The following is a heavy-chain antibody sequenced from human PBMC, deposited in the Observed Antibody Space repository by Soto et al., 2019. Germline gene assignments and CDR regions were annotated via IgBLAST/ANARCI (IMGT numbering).Heavy chain of an antibody. CDR1: GYTFTSYG. D-gene: IGHD3-22*01. V-gene: IGHV1-18*01. CDR3: ARSDSSGYYYYYYYGMDV. Sequence: ASVTVSCKASGYTFTSYGISWVRQAPGQGLEWMGWISAYNGNTNYAQKLQGRVTMTTDTSTSTAYMELRSLRSDDTAVYYCARSDSSGYYYYYYYGMDVWGQGTTVTVSS. J-gene: IGHJ6*02. CDR2: ISAYNGNT.